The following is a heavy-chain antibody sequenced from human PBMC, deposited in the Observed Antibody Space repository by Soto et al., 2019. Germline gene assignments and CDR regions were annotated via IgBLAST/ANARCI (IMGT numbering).Heavy chain of an antibody. D-gene: IGHD1-1*01. Sequence: QPGGCIELSCAASRVTLWIYVVPGVRQTPGKGLEWVAAISYDGDNRYYADSVKCRFTVSRDNSKNTLYLQMESLRTADTAVYYCSRDLGNNWLHGWFDPRGHGTLVTVSS. CDR3: SRDLGNNWLHGWFDP. CDR2: ISYDGDNR. CDR1: RVTLWIYV. J-gene: IGHJ5*02. V-gene: IGHV3-30-3*01.